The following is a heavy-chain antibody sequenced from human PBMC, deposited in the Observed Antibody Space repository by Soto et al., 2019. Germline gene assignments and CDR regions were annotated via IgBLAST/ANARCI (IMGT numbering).Heavy chain of an antibody. CDR2: IYHSGST. CDR1: GGSISSGGYS. Sequence: SETLSLTCAVSGGSISSGGYSWSWIRQPPGKGLEWIGYIYHSGSTYYNPSLKSRVTISVDTSKNQFSLKLSSVTAADTAVYYCERSMTTVVTLDYWGQGTLVTVSS. CDR3: ERSMTTVVTLDY. V-gene: IGHV4-30-2*03. D-gene: IGHD4-17*01. J-gene: IGHJ4*02.